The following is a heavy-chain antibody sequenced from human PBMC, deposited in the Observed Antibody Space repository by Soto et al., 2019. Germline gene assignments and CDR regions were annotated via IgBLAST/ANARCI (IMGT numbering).Heavy chain of an antibody. V-gene: IGHV4-59*01. CDR1: GGSISSYY. CDR2: IYYDGSS. Sequence: SETLSLTCTVSGGSISSYYWTWIRQPPGRGLEWIGYIYYDGSSNYSPSLKSRVTMSVDRSMNQFSLRLSSVTAADTAVYYCAREEYCSGGSCHTFYFDYWGQGALVTVS. J-gene: IGHJ4*02. CDR3: AREEYCSGGSCHTFYFDY. D-gene: IGHD2-15*01.